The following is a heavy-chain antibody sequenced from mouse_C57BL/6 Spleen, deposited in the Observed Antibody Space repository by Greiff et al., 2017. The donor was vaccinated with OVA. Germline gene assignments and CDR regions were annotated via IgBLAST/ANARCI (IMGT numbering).Heavy chain of an antibody. D-gene: IGHD2-4*01. CDR2: ISSGSSTI. Sequence: VQLKESGGGLVKPGGSLKLSCAASGFTFSDYGMHWVRQAPEKGLEWVAYISSGSSTIYYADTVKGRFTISRDNAKNTLFLQMTSLRSEDTAMYYCARERRIWDYDRYFDVWGTGTTVTVSS. CDR3: ARERRIWDYDRYFDV. J-gene: IGHJ1*03. V-gene: IGHV5-17*01. CDR1: GFTFSDYG.